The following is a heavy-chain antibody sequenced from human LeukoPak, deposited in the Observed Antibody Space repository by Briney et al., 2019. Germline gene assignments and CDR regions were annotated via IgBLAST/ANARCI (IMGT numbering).Heavy chain of an antibody. D-gene: IGHD2-15*01. CDR1: GFSLSTSGVG. CDR2: IYWNDDK. J-gene: IGHJ4*02. Sequence: SGPTLVKPTQTLTLTCTFSGFSLSTSGVGVGWIRQPPGKALEWLALIYWNDDKRYSPSLKGRLTITKDTSKNQVVLTMTNMDPVDTATYYCAHRHRMPHFDYWGQGTLVTVSS. CDR3: AHRHRMPHFDY. V-gene: IGHV2-5*01.